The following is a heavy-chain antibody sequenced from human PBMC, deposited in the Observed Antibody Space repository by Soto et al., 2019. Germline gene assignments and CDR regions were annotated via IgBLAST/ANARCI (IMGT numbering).Heavy chain of an antibody. CDR2: IIPIFGTA. Sequence: SVKVSCKASGGTFSSYAISWVRQAPGQGLEWMGGIIPIFGTANYAQKFQGRVTITADESTSTAYMELSSLRSEDTAVYYCARGPYVLRVTQIYYYYGMDVWGQGTTVTVSS. D-gene: IGHD4-17*01. V-gene: IGHV1-69*13. J-gene: IGHJ6*02. CDR3: ARGPYVLRVTQIYYYYGMDV. CDR1: GGTFSSYA.